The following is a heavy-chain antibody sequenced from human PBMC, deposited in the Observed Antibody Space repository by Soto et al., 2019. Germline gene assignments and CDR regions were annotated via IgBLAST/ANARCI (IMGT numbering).Heavy chain of an antibody. D-gene: IGHD3-10*01. CDR2: ISGSVGST. CDR3: AKDTYYYCSGRLTFDY. CDR1: GFTFSSYA. V-gene: IGHV3-23*01. J-gene: IGHJ4*02. Sequence: PGGSLRLSCAASGFTFSSYAMSWVRQAPGKGLEWVSAISGSVGSTYYADSVKGRFTISRDNSKNTLYLQMNSLRAEDTAVYYCAKDTYYYCSGRLTFDYWGQGTLFTVCS.